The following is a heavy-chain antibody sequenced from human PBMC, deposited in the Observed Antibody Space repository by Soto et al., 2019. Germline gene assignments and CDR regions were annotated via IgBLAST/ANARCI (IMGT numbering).Heavy chain of an antibody. D-gene: IGHD3-10*01. CDR3: ARVFTMVRGGLGDMDV. Sequence: EVQLVESGGGLVQPGGSLRLSCAASGFTFSSYAMHWVRQAPGKGLECVSAISSNGGSTYYANSVKGRFTIYRDNSKNTLYLQMGSLRAEDMAVYYCARVFTMVRGGLGDMDVWGRGTTVTVSS. V-gene: IGHV3-64*01. CDR2: ISSNGGST. CDR1: GFTFSSYA. J-gene: IGHJ6*03.